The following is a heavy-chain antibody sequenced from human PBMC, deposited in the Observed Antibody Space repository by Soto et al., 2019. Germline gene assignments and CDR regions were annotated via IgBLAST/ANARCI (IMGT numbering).Heavy chain of an antibody. D-gene: IGHD3-16*01. CDR3: ARDLHDYVSFRFDP. CDR1: GFTFSGNW. Sequence: GGSLRLSCAASGFTFSGNWMHWVRQVPGKGLVWVSSIEGSSSYIYYADSVKGRFTISRDISKNSLYLQMNSLRAEDTAVYYCARDLHDYVSFRFDPWGQGTLVTVSS. V-gene: IGHV3-21*01. J-gene: IGHJ5*02. CDR2: IEGSSSYI.